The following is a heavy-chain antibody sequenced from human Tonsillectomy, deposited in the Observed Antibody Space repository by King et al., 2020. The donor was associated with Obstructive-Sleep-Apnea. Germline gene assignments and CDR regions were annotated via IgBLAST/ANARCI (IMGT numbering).Heavy chain of an antibody. D-gene: IGHD1-26*01. V-gene: IGHV4-59*01. CDR2: IYSSGTT. CDR1: GGSIRGYY. J-gene: IGHJ5*02. CDR3: ARQANSYLTLGWFDP. Sequence: QLQESGPGLVKPSETLSLTCTVSGGSIRGYYWSWIRQPPGKGIEWIAYIYSSGTTNYNPSLKNRGTISLDTSKNLFSLKLNSVTAADTAVYYCARQANSYLTLGWFDPWGQGTLVTVSS.